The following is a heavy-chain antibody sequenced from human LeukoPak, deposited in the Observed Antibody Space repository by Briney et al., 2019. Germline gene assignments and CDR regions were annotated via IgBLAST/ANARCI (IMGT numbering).Heavy chain of an antibody. CDR2: FTETGNK. D-gene: IGHD6-19*01. V-gene: IGHV3-23*01. CDR1: GFTFTLHA. Sequence: GGSLRLSCAASGFTFTLHAMNWVRQAPGKGLEWVSAFTETGNKYYADSVKGRFTISRDTSKNTLFLQMNSLSAEDTALYYCARRGAGSGGLDYWGQGTVVTVSS. CDR3: ARRGAGSGGLDY. J-gene: IGHJ4*02.